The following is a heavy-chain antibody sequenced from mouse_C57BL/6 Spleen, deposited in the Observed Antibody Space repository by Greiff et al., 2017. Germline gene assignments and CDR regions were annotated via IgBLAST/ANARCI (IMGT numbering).Heavy chain of an antibody. CDR3: ARTHYYGSSYGYFDV. CDR1: GYTFTSYW. J-gene: IGHJ1*03. CDR2: IDPSDSYT. V-gene: IGHV1-69*01. D-gene: IGHD1-1*01. Sequence: VQLQQPGAELVMPGASVKLSCTASGYTFTSYWMHWVKQRPGQGLEWIGEIDPSDSYTNYNQKFKGKSTLTVDKSSSTAYMQLSSLTSEDSAVYYCARTHYYGSSYGYFDVWGTGTTVTVSS.